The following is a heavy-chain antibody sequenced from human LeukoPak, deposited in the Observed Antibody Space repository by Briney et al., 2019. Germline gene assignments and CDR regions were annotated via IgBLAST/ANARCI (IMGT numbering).Heavy chain of an antibody. V-gene: IGHV5-51*01. CDR1: GYSFTRYW. CDR3: ARSSDSSGYYDYFDY. CDR2: IYPGDSDT. Sequence: GESLKISCKGSGYSFTRYWIGWVRQMPGKGLEWMAIIYPGDSDTRYSPSLEGQVTISADKSISTAYLQWSSLKASDTAMYYCARSSDSSGYYDYFDYWGQGTLVTVSS. J-gene: IGHJ4*02. D-gene: IGHD3-22*01.